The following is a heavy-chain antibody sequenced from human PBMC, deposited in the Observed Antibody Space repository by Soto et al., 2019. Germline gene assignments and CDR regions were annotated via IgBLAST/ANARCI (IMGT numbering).Heavy chain of an antibody. J-gene: IGHJ6*02. Sequence: QITLKESGPTLVKPTRTLTLTCTFSGFSLSTSGVGVGWIRQPPGKALEWLALIYWDDDKCYSPSLKSRLTITKDTSKNQVVLTMTNMDPVDTATYYCAHSLTMVRGVTYYYYGMDVWGQGTTVTVSS. CDR3: AHSLTMVRGVTYYYYGMDV. D-gene: IGHD3-10*01. CDR1: GFSLSTSGVG. CDR2: IYWDDDK. V-gene: IGHV2-5*02.